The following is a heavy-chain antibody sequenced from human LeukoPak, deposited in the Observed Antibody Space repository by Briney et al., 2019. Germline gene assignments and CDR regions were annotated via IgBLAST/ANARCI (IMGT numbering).Heavy chain of an antibody. D-gene: IGHD4-17*01. CDR3: ATTRCGDYRRFDY. V-gene: IGHV3-30*03. J-gene: IGHJ4*02. Sequence: PGGSLRLSCAASGFTFSSYGMHWVRQAPGKGLEWVAVISSDGGNKYYADSVKGRFTISRDNSKNTLYLQMNSLRAEDTAVYYCATTRCGDYRRFDYWGQGTLVTVSS. CDR2: ISSDGGNK. CDR1: GFTFSSYG.